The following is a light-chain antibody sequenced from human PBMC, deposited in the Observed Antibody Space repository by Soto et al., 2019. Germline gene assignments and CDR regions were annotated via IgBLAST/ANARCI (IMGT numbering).Light chain of an antibody. J-gene: IGLJ1*01. CDR3: SSYTTSNTRQIV. V-gene: IGLV2-14*03. CDR2: DVS. CDR1: SSDVGGYNY. Sequence: SVLTPPASVSGSPGQSINISCPGTSSDVGGYNYVSWYQHHPGKAPKLIIYDVSNRPSGVSNPFSGSKSGNTASLTISGLQSEDEADYYCSSYTTSNTRQIVFGTGTKVTVL.